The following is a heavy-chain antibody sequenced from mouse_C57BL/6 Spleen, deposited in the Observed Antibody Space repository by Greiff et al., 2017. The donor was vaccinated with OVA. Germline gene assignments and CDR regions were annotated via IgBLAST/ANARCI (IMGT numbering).Heavy chain of an antibody. J-gene: IGHJ1*03. D-gene: IGHD2-4*01. CDR3: ARGDMITRYFDV. CDR2: INPNNGGT. CDR1: GYTFTDYY. Sequence: EVQLQQSGPELVKPGASVKISCKASGYTFTDYYMNWVKQSHGKSLEWIGDINPNNGGTSYNQKFKGKATLTVDKSSSTAYMELRSLTSEDSAVYYCARGDMITRYFDVWGTGTTVTVSS. V-gene: IGHV1-26*01.